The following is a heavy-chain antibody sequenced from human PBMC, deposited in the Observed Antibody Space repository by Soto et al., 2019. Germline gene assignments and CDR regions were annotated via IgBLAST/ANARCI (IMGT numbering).Heavy chain of an antibody. J-gene: IGHJ4*02. CDR3: AKRMTTVKRAYYFDY. CDR2: ISGSGGST. V-gene: IGHV3-23*01. Sequence: WWSLRLSCSASVFTFSSYAMSWVRQAPGKGLEWVSAISGSGGSTYYADSVKGRFTISRDNSKNTLYLQMNSLRAEDTAVYYCAKRMTTVKRAYYFDYWGQGTLVTVSS. CDR1: VFTFSSYA. D-gene: IGHD4-4*01.